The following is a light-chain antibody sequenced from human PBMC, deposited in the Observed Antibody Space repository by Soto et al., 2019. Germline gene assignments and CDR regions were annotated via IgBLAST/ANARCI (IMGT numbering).Light chain of an antibody. CDR1: EPFNSPY. V-gene: IGKV3-20*01. Sequence: VLTQSPATLSLSPGERATLSCTTNEPFNSPYLAWYQQKPGQAPRLLIYGASNRATGIPDRFSGSGSGADFTLTISRLEPEDFAVYYCQQYGSPLPFGGGTKVEI. CDR3: QQYGSPLP. CDR2: GAS. J-gene: IGKJ4*01.